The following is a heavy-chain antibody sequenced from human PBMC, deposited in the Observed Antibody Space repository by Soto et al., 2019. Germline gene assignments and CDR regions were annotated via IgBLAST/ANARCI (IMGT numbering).Heavy chain of an antibody. CDR3: ARESRHGDYVLGMDV. Sequence: GASLKVSCKSSGYTFTGYYMHWVRQAPGQGLEWMGWINPNSGGTNYAQKFQGWVTMTRDTSISTAYMELSRLRSDDTAVYYCARESRHGDYVLGMDVWGQGTTVTVSS. J-gene: IGHJ6*02. CDR1: GYTFTGYY. V-gene: IGHV1-2*04. CDR2: INPNSGGT. D-gene: IGHD4-17*01.